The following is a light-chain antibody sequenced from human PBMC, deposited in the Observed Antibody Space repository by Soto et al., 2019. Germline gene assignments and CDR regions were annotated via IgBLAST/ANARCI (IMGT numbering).Light chain of an antibody. CDR1: QSVSSD. J-gene: IGKJ1*01. CDR3: QQYNNWPWT. V-gene: IGKV3-15*01. Sequence: EIVMTQSPATLSVSPGERATLSCRASQSVSSDLAWYQQKPGQAPRLLIHGASTRATGIPARFSGSGSGKEFTLTISSLRSEDFAVYSCQQYNNWPWTFGQGTKV. CDR2: GAS.